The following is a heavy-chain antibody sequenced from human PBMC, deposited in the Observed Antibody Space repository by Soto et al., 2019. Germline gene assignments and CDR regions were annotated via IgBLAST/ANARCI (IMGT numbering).Heavy chain of an antibody. D-gene: IGHD7-27*01. CDR3: ARDGELGRTDAFDI. Sequence: GGSLRLSCAASGFTFSSYAMHWVRQAPGKGLEWVAVISYDGSNKYYADSVKGRFTISRDNSKNTLYLQMNSLRAEDTAVYYCARDGELGRTDAFDIWGQGTMVTVSS. V-gene: IGHV3-30*04. J-gene: IGHJ3*02. CDR1: GFTFSSYA. CDR2: ISYDGSNK.